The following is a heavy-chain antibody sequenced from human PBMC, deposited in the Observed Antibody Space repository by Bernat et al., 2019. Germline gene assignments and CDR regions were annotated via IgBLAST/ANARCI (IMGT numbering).Heavy chain of an antibody. CDR2: LYSGGTT. Sequence: EVQLVETGGGLIQPGRSLRLSCAASGLTVSTNYMSWVRQAPGKGLEWVSVLYSGGTTYYADSVKGRFTMSGDNSKNTLYLQMNSLRVEDTAVYYCAKERDSSNWYGGGFDYWGQGTLVTVSS. CDR3: AKERDSSNWYGGGFDY. D-gene: IGHD6-13*01. J-gene: IGHJ4*02. V-gene: IGHV3-53*05. CDR1: GLTVSTNY.